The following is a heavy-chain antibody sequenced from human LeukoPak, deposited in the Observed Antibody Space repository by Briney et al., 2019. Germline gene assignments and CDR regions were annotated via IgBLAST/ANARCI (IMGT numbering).Heavy chain of an antibody. Sequence: GGSLRLSCAASGFTFSSHAMSWVRQAPGKGLEWVSAISGSGGSTYYADSVKGRFTISRDNSKNTLYLQMNSLRAEDTAVYYCVKSRTFPLNPFDYWGQGTLVTVSS. J-gene: IGHJ4*02. V-gene: IGHV3-23*01. CDR3: VKSRTFPLNPFDY. CDR2: ISGSGGST. D-gene: IGHD3-16*01. CDR1: GFTFSSHA.